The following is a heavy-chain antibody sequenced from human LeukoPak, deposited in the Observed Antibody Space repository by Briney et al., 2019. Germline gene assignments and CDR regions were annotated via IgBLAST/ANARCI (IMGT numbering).Heavy chain of an antibody. J-gene: IGHJ6*02. CDR3: ARTGGGDCYSSDCGMDV. D-gene: IGHD2-21*02. Sequence: SVKVSCKASGGTFSSYAISWVRQAPGQGLEWMGGIIPIFGTANYAQKFQGRVTITADESTSTAYMELSSLRSEDTAVYYCARTGGGDCYSSDCGMDVWGQGTTVTVSS. V-gene: IGHV1-69*13. CDR1: GGTFSSYA. CDR2: IIPIFGTA.